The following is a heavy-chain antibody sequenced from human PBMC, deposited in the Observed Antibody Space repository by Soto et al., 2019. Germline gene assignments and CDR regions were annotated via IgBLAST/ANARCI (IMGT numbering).Heavy chain of an antibody. J-gene: IGHJ4*02. CDR3: AREGGESSDGLYYFDS. Sequence: QVQLQESGPGLVTPSQTLSLTCTVSGGSTSSDNYWSWIRQPPGKGLEWIGPIYYSGNTDYNPSLKSRLAISIDTSKNQFALKLSSVTAADTAVYFCAREGGESSDGLYYFDSWGQGSLVTVSS. CDR2: IYYSGNT. V-gene: IGHV4-30-4*01. CDR1: GGSTSSDNY. D-gene: IGHD3-16*01.